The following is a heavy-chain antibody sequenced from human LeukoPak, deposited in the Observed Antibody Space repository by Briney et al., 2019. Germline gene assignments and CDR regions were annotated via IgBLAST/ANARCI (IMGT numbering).Heavy chain of an antibody. CDR3: ARDYGGTDIRGGNFDY. CDR2: IWHDGSNK. J-gene: IGHJ4*02. V-gene: IGHV3-33*01. D-gene: IGHD4-23*01. CDR1: GFTFNIYG. Sequence: VGSLRLSCAASGFTFNIYGMHWIRQAPGKGLERVAVIWHDGSNKYYADSVKGRFTISRDNSKNTLYLQMNSLRAEDTAVYYCARDYGGTDIRGGNFDYWGQGTLVTVSS.